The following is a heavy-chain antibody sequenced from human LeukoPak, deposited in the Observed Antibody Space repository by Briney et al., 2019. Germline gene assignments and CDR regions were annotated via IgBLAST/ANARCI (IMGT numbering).Heavy chain of an antibody. CDR2: ISAYNGNT. CDR3: AREYGGSRRDFDY. CDR1: GYIFINYG. J-gene: IGHJ4*02. Sequence: ASVKVSCKASGYIFINYGISWVRQAPGQGPERMGWISAYNGNTNYAQKLQGRVTMTIDTSTSTAYMELRSLRSDDTAVYYCAREYGGSRRDFDYWGQGTLVTVSS. V-gene: IGHV1-18*01. D-gene: IGHD2-15*01.